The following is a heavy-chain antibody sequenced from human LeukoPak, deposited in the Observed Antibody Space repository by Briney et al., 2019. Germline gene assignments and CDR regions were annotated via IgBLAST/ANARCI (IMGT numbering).Heavy chain of an antibody. CDR1: GLTFSTYS. CDR2: ISSDSGTI. Sequence: GGSLRLSCGASGLTFSTYSMNWVRQAPGKGLEWVSYISSDSGTIYYADSVKGRFTISRDNAKKSLYLQMNSLRAEDTAVYYCARAAQPGFDPWGQGTLVAVSS. J-gene: IGHJ5*02. D-gene: IGHD1-14*01. V-gene: IGHV3-48*01. CDR3: ARAAQPGFDP.